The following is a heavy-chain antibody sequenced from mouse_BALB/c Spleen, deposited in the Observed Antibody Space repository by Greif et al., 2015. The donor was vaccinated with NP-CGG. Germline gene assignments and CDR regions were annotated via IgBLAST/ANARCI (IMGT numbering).Heavy chain of an antibody. CDR1: GYAFSSSW. D-gene: IGHD3-2*01. Sequence: QVQLQQSGPELVKPGASVKISCKASGYAFSSSWMNWVKQRPGQGLEWIGRIYPGDGDTNYNGKFKGKATLTADKSSSTAYMQLSSLTSVDSAVYFCARSRKGRQLGQTLAYWGQGTLVTVSA. CDR3: ARSRKGRQLGQTLAY. J-gene: IGHJ3*01. CDR2: IYPGDGDT. V-gene: IGHV1-82*01.